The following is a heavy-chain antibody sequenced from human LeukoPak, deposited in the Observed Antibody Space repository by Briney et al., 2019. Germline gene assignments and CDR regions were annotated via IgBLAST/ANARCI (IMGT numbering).Heavy chain of an antibody. CDR3: AKDLGNYGDYVGWFDP. D-gene: IGHD4-23*01. CDR1: GFTFNNYA. Sequence: HPGGSLRLSCAASGFTFNNYAMSWVRQAPGKGLEWVSAIGGSGSHKYYADSVKGRFTISRDNSRNTLFLQMNSLSPEDTAVYYCAKDLGNYGDYVGWFDPWGQGTLVTASS. CDR2: IGGSGSHK. J-gene: IGHJ5*02. V-gene: IGHV3-23*01.